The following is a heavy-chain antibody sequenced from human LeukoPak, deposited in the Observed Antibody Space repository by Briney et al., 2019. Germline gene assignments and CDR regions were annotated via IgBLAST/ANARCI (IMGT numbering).Heavy chain of an antibody. CDR1: DYSFISDG. D-gene: IGHD3-22*01. V-gene: IGHV1-18*01. CDR3: ARDSSGYLGAFDI. Sequence: ASVKVSCKASDYSFISDGISWVRQAPGQGLEWMGWISASNDDANYAQRFQDRVTMTTDTSTNTAYMELRSLRSDDTAVYYCARDSSGYLGAFDIWGQGTMVTVSS. J-gene: IGHJ3*02. CDR2: ISASNDDA.